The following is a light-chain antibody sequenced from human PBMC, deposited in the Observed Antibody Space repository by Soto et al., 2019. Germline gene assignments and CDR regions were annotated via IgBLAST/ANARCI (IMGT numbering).Light chain of an antibody. CDR3: QQSHSSSWT. CDR1: QSISNS. J-gene: IGKJ1*01. V-gene: IGKV1-39*01. Sequence: DIQLTQSPSSLSASVGDRVTITCRASQSISNSLNWYQQKPGKAPNLLIYGTSDLQSGVPSRFSGSGSGTEFTLTISSQQRDDFATYYCQQSHSSSWTFGQGTKVEIK. CDR2: GTS.